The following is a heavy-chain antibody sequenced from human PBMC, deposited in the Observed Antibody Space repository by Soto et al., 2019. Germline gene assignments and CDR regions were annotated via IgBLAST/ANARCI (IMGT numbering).Heavy chain of an antibody. Sequence: GASVKVSCKASGFTFTSSAVQWVRQARGQRLEWIGWIVVGSGNTNYAQKFQERVTITRDMSTSTAYMELSSLRSEDTAVYYCAAGMVAIGRAGYFDYWGQGTLVTVSS. CDR3: AAGMVAIGRAGYFDY. D-gene: IGHD5-12*01. J-gene: IGHJ4*02. CDR1: GFTFTSSA. V-gene: IGHV1-58*01. CDR2: IVVGSGNT.